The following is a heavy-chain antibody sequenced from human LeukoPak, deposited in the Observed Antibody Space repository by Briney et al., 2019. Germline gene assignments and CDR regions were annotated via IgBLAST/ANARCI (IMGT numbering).Heavy chain of an antibody. CDR2: ISHDGSNK. J-gene: IGHJ4*02. Sequence: PGGSLRLSCAASGFSFSKYGMHWVRQAPGKGLEWVAVISHDGSNKYYADSVKSRFTISRDNSKNTLYLQMNSPRAEETAVYYCAGDGHTGMAVYHFDYWGQGALVTVSS. D-gene: IGHD5-18*01. V-gene: IGHV3-30*03. CDR1: GFSFSKYG. CDR3: AGDGHTGMAVYHFDY.